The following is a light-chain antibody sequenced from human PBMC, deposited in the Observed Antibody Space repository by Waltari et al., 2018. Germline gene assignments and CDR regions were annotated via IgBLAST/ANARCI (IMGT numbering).Light chain of an antibody. CDR2: DVS. Sequence: QSALTQFASVSGSPGQSITISCTGTSSDVGGHNYVSWYQQHPGKAPKLMIYDVSVRPSGVSNRFSGSKSGNTASLTISGLQAGDEADYYCSSYTTSHTIVFGGGTKVTVL. CDR3: SSYTTSHTIV. V-gene: IGLV2-14*03. CDR1: SSDVGGHNY. J-gene: IGLJ2*01.